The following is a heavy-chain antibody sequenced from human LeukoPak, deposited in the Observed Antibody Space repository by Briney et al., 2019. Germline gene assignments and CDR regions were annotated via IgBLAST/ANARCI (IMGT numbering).Heavy chain of an antibody. CDR2: IFYSAST. D-gene: IGHD2-2*01. CDR1: GGSIGSSSYY. V-gene: IGHV4-39*01. CDR3: ARRGITYSSSFFDF. J-gene: IGHJ4*02. Sequence: PSEALSLTCSASGGSIGSSSYYWGWLRQPPGKGLEWIGHIFYSASTYYNPSLKSRVTISVDTYKNQFSLHLNSVTAADTATYYCARRGITYSSSFFDFWGQGTLVTVSS.